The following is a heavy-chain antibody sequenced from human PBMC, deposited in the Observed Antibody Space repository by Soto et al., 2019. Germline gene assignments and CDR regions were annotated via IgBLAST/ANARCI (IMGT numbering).Heavy chain of an antibody. CDR1: GFTFNDFE. CDR3: ARGFGRFNY. Sequence: EVQLLESGGGLVQPGGSLRLSCGVSGFTFNDFEMNWVRQAPGKGPEWLAYIDGSGATKKYADSVRGRFTISRDNPNNSLFLQMSSLGAADTAIYYCARGFGRFNYWGQGTLLSVSS. J-gene: IGHJ4*02. D-gene: IGHD3-10*01. CDR2: IDGSGATK. V-gene: IGHV3-48*03.